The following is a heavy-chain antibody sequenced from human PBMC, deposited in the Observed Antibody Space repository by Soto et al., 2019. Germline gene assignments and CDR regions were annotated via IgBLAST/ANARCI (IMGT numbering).Heavy chain of an antibody. CDR3: ARDKAAYYYDSSHVDY. V-gene: IGHV1-18*01. Sequence: QVQLVQSGAEVKKPGASVKVSCKASGYTFTSYGISWVRQAPGQGLEWMGWISAYNGNTNYAQKLQGRVTMTTDTPTRTAHMQLRSLRSDDTAVYYCARDKAAYYYDSSHVDYWGQGTLVTVSS. CDR2: ISAYNGNT. CDR1: GYTFTSYG. D-gene: IGHD3-22*01. J-gene: IGHJ4*02.